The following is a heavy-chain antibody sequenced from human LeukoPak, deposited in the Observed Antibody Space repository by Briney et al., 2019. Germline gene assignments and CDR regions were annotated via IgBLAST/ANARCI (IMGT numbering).Heavy chain of an antibody. J-gene: IGHJ4*02. CDR2: ISSSSSYI. CDR1: GFTFDDYA. V-gene: IGHV3-21*01. Sequence: GGSLRLSCAASGFTFDDYAMHWVRQAPGKGLEWVSSISSSSSYIYYADSVKGRFTISRDNAKNSLFVQMNSLRAEDTAVYYCARAPGAGLGFDYWGQGTLVTVSS. D-gene: IGHD3-10*01. CDR3: ARAPGAGLGFDY.